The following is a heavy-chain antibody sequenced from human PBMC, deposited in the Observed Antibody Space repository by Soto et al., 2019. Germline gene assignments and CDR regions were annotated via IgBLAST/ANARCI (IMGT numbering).Heavy chain of an antibody. CDR1: GGSFSGYY. J-gene: IGHJ5*02. D-gene: IGHD5-12*01. CDR3: ARATEMATIEGWFDP. CDR2: INHSGST. Sequence: PSETLSLTCAVYGGSFSGYYWSWIRQPPGKGLEWIGEINHSGSTNYNPSLKSRVTISVDTSKNQFSLKLSSVTAADTAVYYCARATEMATIEGWFDPWGQGTLVTVSS. V-gene: IGHV4-34*01.